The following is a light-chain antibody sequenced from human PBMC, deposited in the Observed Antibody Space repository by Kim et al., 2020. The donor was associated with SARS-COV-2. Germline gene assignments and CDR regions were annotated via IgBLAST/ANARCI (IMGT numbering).Light chain of an antibody. V-gene: IGLV4-69*01. CDR3: RTWGTGIQV. CDR2: LNSDGSH. Sequence: QLVLTQSPSASASLGASVKLTCTLSSRHSGYAIAWHQQQPEKGPRYLMTLNSDGSHSKGDGIPDRFSGSSSGAERYLTISSLQSEDEADYYCRTWGTGIQVFGGGTQLTVL. CDR1: SRHSGYA. J-gene: IGLJ2*01.